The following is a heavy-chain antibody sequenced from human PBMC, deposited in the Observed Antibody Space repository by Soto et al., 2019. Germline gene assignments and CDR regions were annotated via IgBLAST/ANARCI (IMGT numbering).Heavy chain of an antibody. CDR3: ARQNYDYVWGSYRYTVPRPFDY. D-gene: IGHD3-16*02. CDR2: IYYSGST. J-gene: IGHJ4*02. Sequence: PSETLSLTCTVSGGSISSYYWSWIRQPPGKGLKWIGYIYYSGSTNYNPSLKSRVTISVDTSKNQFSLKLSSVTAADTAVYYCARQNYDYVWGSYRYTVPRPFDYWGQGTLVTVSS. V-gene: IGHV4-59*08. CDR1: GGSISSYY.